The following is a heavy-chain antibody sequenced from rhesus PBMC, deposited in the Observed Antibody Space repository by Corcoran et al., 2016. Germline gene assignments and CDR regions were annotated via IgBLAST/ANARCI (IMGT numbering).Heavy chain of an antibody. D-gene: IGHD2-33*01. V-gene: IGHV4-173*01. CDR3: VRGVIDQ. CDR2: ISGSGGRN. Sequence: QLQLQESGPGLVKPSETLSLTCAVSGGSIRNYHWSWIRQPPGKGLEWIGRISGSGGRNDYNPTLTSRVTISTDTSKNQFSLKLNSGTAADTAVYYCVRGVIDQWGQGVLVTVSS. J-gene: IGHJ4*01. CDR1: GGSIRNYH.